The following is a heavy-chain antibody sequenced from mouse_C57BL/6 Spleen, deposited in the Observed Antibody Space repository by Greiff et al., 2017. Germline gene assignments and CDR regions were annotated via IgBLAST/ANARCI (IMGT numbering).Heavy chain of an antibody. J-gene: IGHJ3*01. CDR3: ARGILETY. CDR1: GYSITSGYY. Sequence: EVQLVESGPGLVKPSQSLSLTCSVTGYSITSGYYWNWIRQFPGNKLEWMGYISYDGSNNYNPSLKNRISITRDTSKYQFFLKLNSVTTEYTATYYCARGILETYWGQGTLVTVSA. CDR2: ISYDGSN. V-gene: IGHV3-6*01.